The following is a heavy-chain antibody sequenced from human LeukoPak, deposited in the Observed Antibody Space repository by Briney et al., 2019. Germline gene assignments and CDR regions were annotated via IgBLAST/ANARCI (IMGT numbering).Heavy chain of an antibody. J-gene: IGHJ4*02. V-gene: IGHV3-48*01. Sequence: PGGSLRLSCAASGFTFSSYSMNWVRQAPGKGLEWVSYISSSSSTIYYADSVKGRFTISRDNAKNSLYLQMNSLRAEDTAVYYCAKDPIAYCGGDCSSSFDYWGQGTLVTVSS. CDR2: ISSSSSTI. D-gene: IGHD2-21*02. CDR3: AKDPIAYCGGDCSSSFDY. CDR1: GFTFSSYS.